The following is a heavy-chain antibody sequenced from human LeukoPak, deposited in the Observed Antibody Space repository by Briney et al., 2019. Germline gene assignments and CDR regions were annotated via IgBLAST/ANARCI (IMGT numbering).Heavy chain of an antibody. V-gene: IGHV3-74*01. Sequence: GGSLRLSCAASGFTFSSYWMHWVRQAPGKGLVWVSRIKSDGSSISYADSVRGRFTISRDNAKSTLYLQMNSLRAEDTAVYYCATNTYADYVSVDIWGQGTMVTVSS. J-gene: IGHJ3*02. CDR3: ATNTYADYVSVDI. D-gene: IGHD2-2*01. CDR1: GFTFSSYW. CDR2: IKSDGSSI.